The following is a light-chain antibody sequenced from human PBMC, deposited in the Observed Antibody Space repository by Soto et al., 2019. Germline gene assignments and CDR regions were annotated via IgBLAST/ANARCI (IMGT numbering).Light chain of an antibody. CDR1: SSNIGDNP. J-gene: IGLJ3*02. CDR3: AAWDVNLNGPV. Sequence: QTVVTQPPSVSEAPRQRVTISCSGSSSNIGDNPVNWYQQVPGKAPKLLIYYDDLRPSGVSDRFSGSKSGSSASLAISGLQSEDEADYYCAAWDVNLNGPVFGGGTKLTVL. CDR2: YDD. V-gene: IGLV1-36*01.